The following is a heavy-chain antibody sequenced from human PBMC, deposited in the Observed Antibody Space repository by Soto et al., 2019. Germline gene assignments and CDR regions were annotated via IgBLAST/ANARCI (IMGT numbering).Heavy chain of an antibody. D-gene: IGHD3-10*01. J-gene: IGHJ3*02. CDR3: AGSGSYYGYAFDI. CDR2: IGTGGDT. CDR1: GFTFSSYD. V-gene: IGHV3-13*01. Sequence: GGSLRLSCAASGFTFSSYDMHWVRQAPGKGLEWVSAIGTGGDTYYPGSVKGRFTISRENAKNSLYLQMNSLRAGDTAVYYCAGSGSYYGYAFDIWGQGTMVTVSS.